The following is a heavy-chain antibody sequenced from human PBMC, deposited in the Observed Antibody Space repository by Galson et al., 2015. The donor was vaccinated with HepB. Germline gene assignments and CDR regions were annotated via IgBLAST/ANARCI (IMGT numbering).Heavy chain of an antibody. J-gene: IGHJ6*02. D-gene: IGHD3-3*01. Sequence: SLRLSCAASGFNFSNYGMHWVRQAPGKGLEWVAVTSYDGSKKYYGDSVKGRFTISRDNSKNTLSVQMNSLRVEDTAVYYCAKDLFLGWSSGFEEYYVMDVWGQGTTVTVSS. V-gene: IGHV3-30*18. CDR3: AKDLFLGWSSGFEEYYVMDV. CDR1: GFNFSNYG. CDR2: TSYDGSKK.